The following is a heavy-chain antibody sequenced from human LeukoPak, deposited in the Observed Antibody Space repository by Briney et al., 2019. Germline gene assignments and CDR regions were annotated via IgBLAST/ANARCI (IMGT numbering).Heavy chain of an antibody. J-gene: IGHJ4*02. Sequence: GGSLRLSCAASGFTVSDNYMTWVRQAPGKGLEWVSLISSGGTTYSADSVKGRFTISRDNSKNTLYLQMNSLRGEDTAVYYCVRVRSDNNGWYNIDYWGQGALITVSS. V-gene: IGHV3-53*01. D-gene: IGHD6-19*01. CDR3: VRVRSDNNGWYNIDY. CDR2: ISSGGTT. CDR1: GFTVSDNY.